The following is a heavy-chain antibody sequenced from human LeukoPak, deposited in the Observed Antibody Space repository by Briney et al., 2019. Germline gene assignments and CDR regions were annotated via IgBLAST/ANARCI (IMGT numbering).Heavy chain of an antibody. V-gene: IGHV4-4*02. Sequence: SETLSLTCAVSGGSISSSNWWSWVRQPPGKGLEWIGYIYYSGSTNYNPSLKSRVTISVDTSKNQFSLKLSSVTAADTAVYYCARVSGYYMDVWGKGTTVTVSS. CDR2: IYYSGST. D-gene: IGHD3-10*01. CDR1: GGSISSSNW. CDR3: ARVSGYYMDV. J-gene: IGHJ6*03.